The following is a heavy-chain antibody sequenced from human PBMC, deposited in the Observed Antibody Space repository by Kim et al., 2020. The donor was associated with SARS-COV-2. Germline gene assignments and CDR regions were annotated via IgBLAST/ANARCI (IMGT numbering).Heavy chain of an antibody. J-gene: IGHJ5*02. D-gene: IGHD5-12*01. CDR1: GFIVSSNY. CDR2: IDSGGTT. Sequence: GGSLRLSCAASGFIVSSNYMSWVRQAPGKGLEWVSVIDSGGTTYNAYSVKGRFTISRDISKNTVYLQMNSLRAEDTAVYYCARGWLAEPWGQGTLVTVSS. V-gene: IGHV3-53*01. CDR3: ARGWLAEP.